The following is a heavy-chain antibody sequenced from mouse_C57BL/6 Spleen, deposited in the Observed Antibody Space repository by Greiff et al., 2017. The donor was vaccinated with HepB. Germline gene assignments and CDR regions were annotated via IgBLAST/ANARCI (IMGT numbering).Heavy chain of an antibody. D-gene: IGHD1-1*01. CDR2: INPNNGGT. V-gene: IGHV1-26*01. Sequence: VQLQQSGPELVKPGASVKISCKASGYTFTDYYMNWVKQSHGKSLEWIGDINPNNGGTSYNQKFKGKATLTVDKSSSTAYMELRSLTSEDSAVYYCARDTVVATDYFDYWGQGTTLTVSS. CDR3: ARDTVVATDYFDY. CDR1: GYTFTDYY. J-gene: IGHJ2*01.